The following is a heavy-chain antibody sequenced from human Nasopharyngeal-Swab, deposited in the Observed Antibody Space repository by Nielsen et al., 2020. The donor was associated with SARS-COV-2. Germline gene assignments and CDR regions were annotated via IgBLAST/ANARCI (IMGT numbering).Heavy chain of an antibody. CDR2: ISAYNGNT. CDR1: GYTFTSYG. V-gene: IGHV1-18*01. D-gene: IGHD3-22*01. Sequence: ASVKVSCKASGYTFTSYGISWVRQAPGQGLEWMGWISAYNGNTNYAQKLQGRVTMTTDTSTSTAYMELRSLRSDDTAVYYCARFYYDSSGHTENDYWGQGTPVTVSS. CDR3: ARFYYDSSGHTENDY. J-gene: IGHJ4*02.